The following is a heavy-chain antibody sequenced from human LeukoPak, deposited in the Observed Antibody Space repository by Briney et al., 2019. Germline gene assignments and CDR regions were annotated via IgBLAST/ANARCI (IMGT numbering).Heavy chain of an antibody. CDR1: GFTFSSYE. D-gene: IGHD3-10*01. Sequence: PGGSLRLSCTASGFTFSSYEMNWVRQAPGKGLEWVSYISSSGSTISYADSVRGRFTISRDNAKNSLYLQMNSLRAEDTAVYYCARELGGFGFDPWGQGTLVTVSS. CDR3: ARELGGFGFDP. J-gene: IGHJ5*02. V-gene: IGHV3-48*03. CDR2: ISSSGSTI.